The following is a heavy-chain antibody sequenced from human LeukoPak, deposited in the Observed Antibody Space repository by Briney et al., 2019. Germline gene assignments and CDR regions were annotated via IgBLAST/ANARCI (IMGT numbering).Heavy chain of an antibody. D-gene: IGHD3-3*01. Sequence: GGSLRLSCAASGFTFSSYAMGWVRQAPGKGLEWVSAISGNGGSIYYADSVKRHVTILRYNCKNRIYLQMNSLRADGSAVYYCAKGKTFYDFWSGYEYWGQGTLVTVSS. CDR3: AKGKTFYDFWSGYEY. V-gene: IGHV3-23*01. J-gene: IGHJ4*02. CDR1: GFTFSSYA. CDR2: ISGNGGSI.